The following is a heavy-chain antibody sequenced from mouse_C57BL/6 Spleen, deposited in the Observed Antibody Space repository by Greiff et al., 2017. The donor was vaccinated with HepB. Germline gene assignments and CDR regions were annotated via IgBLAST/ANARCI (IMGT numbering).Heavy chain of an antibody. J-gene: IGHJ2*01. Sequence: VQLQQSGAELVRPGASVTLSCKASGYTFTDYEMHWVKQTPVHGLEWIGAIDPETGGTAYNQKFKGKAILTADKSSSTAYMERRSLTSEDSAVYYWTRSYGNPMYNYGTGYFDYWGQGTTLTVSS. V-gene: IGHV1-15*01. CDR3: TRSYGNPMYNYGTGYFDY. CDR1: GYTFTDYE. CDR2: IDPETGGT. D-gene: IGHD1-1*01.